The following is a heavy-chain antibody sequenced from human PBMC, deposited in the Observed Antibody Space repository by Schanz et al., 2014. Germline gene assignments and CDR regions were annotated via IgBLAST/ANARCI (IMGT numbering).Heavy chain of an antibody. V-gene: IGHV1-69*02. D-gene: IGHD6-6*01. CDR3: ARAGQDFEYSSLSPIWYFDL. CDR1: GGTFSTYT. Sequence: QVQLVQSGAEVKKPGSSMKVSCKASGGTFSTYTISWVRQAPGQGLEWMGRIIPILGIANYAQKFQGRVTITADKSTFTAYMDVSSLRSEDTAVYYCARAGQDFEYSSLSPIWYFDLWGRGTLVTVSS. CDR2: IIPILGIA. J-gene: IGHJ2*01.